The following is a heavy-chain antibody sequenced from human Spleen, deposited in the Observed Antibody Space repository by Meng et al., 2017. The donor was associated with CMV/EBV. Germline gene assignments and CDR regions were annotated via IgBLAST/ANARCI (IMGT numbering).Heavy chain of an antibody. CDR2: IIRTGGST. Sequence: GGSLRLSCTASGFTFNNYAMTWVRQAPGKGLEWDSSIIRTGGSTSYADSVKGRFTISRDNSKNTLYLQMKGLRAGDTAVYYCAKARVRLSSYGYGFDYWGQGTLVTVSS. D-gene: IGHD3-16*01. J-gene: IGHJ4*02. CDR3: AKARVRLSSYGYGFDY. V-gene: IGHV3-23*01. CDR1: GFTFNNYA.